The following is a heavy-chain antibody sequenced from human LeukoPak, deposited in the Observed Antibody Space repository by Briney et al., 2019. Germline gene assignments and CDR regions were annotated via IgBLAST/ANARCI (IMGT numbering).Heavy chain of an antibody. V-gene: IGHV4-59*01. CDR3: ARASPLDYGDYVLAFDI. D-gene: IGHD4-17*01. Sequence: SETLSLTCTLSGGSISTYYWSWIRQPPGKGLEWIGYIYYSGSTNYNPSLKSRVTISVDTSKNQFSLKLSSVTAADTAVYYCARASPLDYGDYVLAFDIWGQGTMVTVSS. CDR1: GGSISTYY. CDR2: IYYSGST. J-gene: IGHJ3*02.